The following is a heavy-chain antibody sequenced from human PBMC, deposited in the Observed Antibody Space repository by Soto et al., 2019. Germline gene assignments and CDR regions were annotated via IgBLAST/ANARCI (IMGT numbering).Heavy chain of an antibody. CDR1: GFTFSDYG. V-gene: IGHV3-33*01. CDR2: IWFDGSNE. Sequence: GSLRLSCAASGFTFSDYGMHWVRQAPGEGLQWVAVIWFDGSNEHYADSVKGRFTISRDNSKNTLYLQMYSLRAGDTAVYYCARGSLYCSSTSCSYGMDVWGQGTTVTVSS. J-gene: IGHJ6*02. CDR3: ARGSLYCSSTSCSYGMDV. D-gene: IGHD2-15*01.